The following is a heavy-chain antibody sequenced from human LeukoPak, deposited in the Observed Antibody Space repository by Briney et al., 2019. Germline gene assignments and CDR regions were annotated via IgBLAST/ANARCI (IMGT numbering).Heavy chain of an antibody. Sequence: MPSETLSLTCAVYGGSFSGYYWSWIRQPPGKGLEWIGEINHSGSTNYNPSLKSRVTISVDTSKNQFSLKLSSVTAADTAVYYCARGRQYYYGSGRPRAPFDYWGQGTLVTVSS. CDR1: GGSFSGYY. D-gene: IGHD3-10*01. CDR3: ARGRQYYYGSGRPRAPFDY. CDR2: INHSGST. J-gene: IGHJ4*02. V-gene: IGHV4-34*01.